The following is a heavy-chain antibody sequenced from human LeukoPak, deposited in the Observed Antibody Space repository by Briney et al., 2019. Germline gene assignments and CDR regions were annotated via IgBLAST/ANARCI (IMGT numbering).Heavy chain of an antibody. Sequence: GGSLRLSCVASGFTFSSRDWMTWVGQAPGKGLEWVANIKQDGSEKNYVDSVKGRFTISRDNSKNTLYLQMSSLRVEDTAVYYCAKDLTMIVVSVDPWGQGTLVTVSS. CDR1: GFTFSSRDW. CDR2: IKQDGSEK. D-gene: IGHD3-22*01. V-gene: IGHV3-7*03. J-gene: IGHJ5*02. CDR3: AKDLTMIVVSVDP.